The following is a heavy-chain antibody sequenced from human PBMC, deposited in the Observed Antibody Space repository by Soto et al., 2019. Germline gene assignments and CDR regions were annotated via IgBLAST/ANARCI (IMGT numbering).Heavy chain of an antibody. J-gene: IGHJ5*02. D-gene: IGHD2-15*01. CDR2: INPNSGGT. V-gene: IGHV1-2*04. Sequence: QVQLVQSGAEVKKPGASVKVSCKASGYTFTGYYMHWVRQAPGQGLEWMGWINPNSGGTNYAQKFQGWVTKTRDTYISTAYMELSRLRSDDTAVYYCASDRGGSYYSGWFDPWGQGTLVTVSS. CDR3: ASDRGGSYYSGWFDP. CDR1: GYTFTGYY.